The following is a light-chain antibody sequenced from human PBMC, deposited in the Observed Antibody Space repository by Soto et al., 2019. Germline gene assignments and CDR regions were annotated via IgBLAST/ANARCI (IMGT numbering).Light chain of an antibody. CDR1: NSDVGAHNF. Sequence: QSALTQPASVSGSPGQSITISCTGTNSDVGAHNFVSWYQQHPGKAPKLMIYELTYRPSGVSDRFLGSKSGNTASLTISGLHADDEADYYCSSYATGTTYVFGSGTKLTVL. J-gene: IGLJ1*01. V-gene: IGLV2-14*01. CDR2: ELT. CDR3: SSYATGTTYV.